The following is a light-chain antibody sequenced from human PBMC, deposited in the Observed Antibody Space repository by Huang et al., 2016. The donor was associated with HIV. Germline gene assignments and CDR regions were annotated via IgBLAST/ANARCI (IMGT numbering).Light chain of an antibody. CDR3: QQSHSTPYT. Sequence: DIQMTQSPSSLSASVGDRVTIRCRASQIISTYLIWYQQKPGKAPKLLIYDASSVQRGVPSRFGGSGSGTDFTLTISILQPEDFATYYCQQSHSTPYTFGQGTKLEIK. V-gene: IGKV1-39*01. J-gene: IGKJ2*01. CDR2: DAS. CDR1: QIISTY.